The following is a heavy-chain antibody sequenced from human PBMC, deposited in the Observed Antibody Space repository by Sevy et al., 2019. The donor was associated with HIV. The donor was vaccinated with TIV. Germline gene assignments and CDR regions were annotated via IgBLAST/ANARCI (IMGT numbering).Heavy chain of an antibody. J-gene: IGHJ2*01. CDR3: ATPRASGWYEGTGGYFDF. Sequence: SETLSLICSVSGGSISSSSYYWGWIRQPPGKGREWIGSFYSAGSTSNNPSLRSRVTVSADTSENQLALKVFSVTAADTAVYYAATPRASGWYEGTGGYFDFWGRGTLVTVSS. CDR1: GGSISSSSYY. CDR2: FYSAGST. D-gene: IGHD6-19*01. V-gene: IGHV4-39*01.